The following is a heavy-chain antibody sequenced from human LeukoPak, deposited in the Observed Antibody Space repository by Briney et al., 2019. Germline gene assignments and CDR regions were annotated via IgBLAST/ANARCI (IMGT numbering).Heavy chain of an antibody. CDR1: GGSISSSSYH. D-gene: IGHD6-13*01. Sequence: SETLSLTCTVSGGSISSSSYHWGWIRQPPGKGLEWIGSIYYSGSTYYNPSLKSRVTMSVDTSKNQFSLKLSSVTAADTAVYYCARYSSSWYYFDYWGQGTLVTVSS. J-gene: IGHJ4*02. CDR3: ARYSSSWYYFDY. CDR2: IYYSGST. V-gene: IGHV4-39*07.